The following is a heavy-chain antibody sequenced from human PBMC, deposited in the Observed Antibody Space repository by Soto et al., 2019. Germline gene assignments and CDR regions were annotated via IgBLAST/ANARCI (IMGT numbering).Heavy chain of an antibody. CDR3: ARGDSDLAVSEAAY. Sequence: QMQMQESGPRLVKPSETLSLTCTVSGASITDSYCSWIRQPPEKGLEWIGYIYFSGVATYNPSLKSRATVSRDTSKNEFSLKLTSVTAADTAIYYCARGDSDLAVSEAAYWGQGTLVTVSS. D-gene: IGHD2-15*01. J-gene: IGHJ1*01. CDR1: GASITDSY. CDR2: IYFSGVA. V-gene: IGHV4-59*01.